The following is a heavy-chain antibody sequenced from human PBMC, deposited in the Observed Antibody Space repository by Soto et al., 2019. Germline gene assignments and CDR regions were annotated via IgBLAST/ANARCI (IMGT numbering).Heavy chain of an antibody. CDR2: ITPILDTT. Sequence: SVKVSCKASGDTFSSSYTISWVRLAPGQGLEWMGGITPILDTTHYAQKFQDRVTITADESTNIAYMELSSLRSDDTAVYYCAKTPPRTTATAYYFDYWG. CDR1: GDTFSSSYT. D-gene: IGHD4-17*01. V-gene: IGHV1-69*13. J-gene: IGHJ4*01. CDR3: AKTPPRTTATAYYFDY.